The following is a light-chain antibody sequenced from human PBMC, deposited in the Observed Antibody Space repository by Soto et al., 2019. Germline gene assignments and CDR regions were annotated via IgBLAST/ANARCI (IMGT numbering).Light chain of an antibody. V-gene: IGLV2-14*03. CDR1: SSDVGGYNY. CDR3: SSYTSSSTPV. J-gene: IGLJ3*02. CDR2: DVS. Sequence: QSALTQPASVSGSPGQSITISCTGTSSDVGGYNYGSWYQQHPGKAPKLMIYDVSDRPSGVSNRFSGSKSGNTASLTISGLQAEDEADYYCSSYTSSSTPVFGGGTKVTVL.